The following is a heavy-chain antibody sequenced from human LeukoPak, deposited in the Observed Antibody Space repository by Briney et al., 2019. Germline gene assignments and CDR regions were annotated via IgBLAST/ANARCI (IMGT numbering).Heavy chain of an antibody. J-gene: IGHJ4*02. D-gene: IGHD4-17*01. CDR3: ARDPHDDYGDYVLDY. CDR1: GFTFSTFW. V-gene: IGHV3-74*01. Sequence: GGSLRLSCAASGFTFSTFWMHWVRQTPGKGLVWVSRISNDGSTTHYADSVKGRFTISRDNSKNTLYLQMNSLRAEDTAVYYCARDPHDDYGDYVLDYWGQGTLVTVSS. CDR2: ISNDGSTT.